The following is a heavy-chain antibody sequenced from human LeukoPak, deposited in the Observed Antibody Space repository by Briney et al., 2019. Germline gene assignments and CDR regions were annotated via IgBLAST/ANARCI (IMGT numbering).Heavy chain of an antibody. V-gene: IGHV4-30-2*01. Sequence: EPSQTLSLTCTVSGGSISSGGYYWSWIRQPPGKGLEWIGYIYHSGSTYYNPSLKSRVTISLDRSKNQFSLKLSSVTAADTAVYYCARLSADIVVVPAAGWNAFDIWGQGTMVTVSS. CDR2: IYHSGST. J-gene: IGHJ3*02. D-gene: IGHD2-2*01. CDR1: GGSISSGGYY. CDR3: ARLSADIVVVPAAGWNAFDI.